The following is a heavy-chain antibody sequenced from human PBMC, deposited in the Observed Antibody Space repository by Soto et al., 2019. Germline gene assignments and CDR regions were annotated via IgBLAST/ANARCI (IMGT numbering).Heavy chain of an antibody. V-gene: IGHV3-53*01. CDR2: IYSVGNT. J-gene: IGHJ6*02. CDR1: GFTVSSNY. CDR3: ARIPYYDFWSGKGAYYYYYGMDV. D-gene: IGHD3-3*01. Sequence: LRLSCAASGFTVSSNYISWVRQAPGKGLEWVSVIYSVGNTYYADSVKGRFTISRDNSKNTLYLQMNSLRAEDTAVYYCARIPYYDFWSGKGAYYYYYGMDVWGQGTTVTVSS.